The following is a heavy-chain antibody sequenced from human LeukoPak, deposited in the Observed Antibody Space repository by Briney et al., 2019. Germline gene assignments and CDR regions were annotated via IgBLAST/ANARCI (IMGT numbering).Heavy chain of an antibody. CDR2: INPSGGST. D-gene: IGHD3-9*01. V-gene: IGHV1-46*01. CDR1: GYTFTSYY. CDR3: ARPFGPYYDILTGLSGY. Sequence: ASVKVSCKASGYTFTSYYMHWVRQAPAQGLEWMGIINPSGGSTSYAQKFQGRVTMTRDTSTSTVYRELSSLRSEDTAVYYCARPFGPYYDILTGLSGYWGQGTLVTVSS. J-gene: IGHJ4*02.